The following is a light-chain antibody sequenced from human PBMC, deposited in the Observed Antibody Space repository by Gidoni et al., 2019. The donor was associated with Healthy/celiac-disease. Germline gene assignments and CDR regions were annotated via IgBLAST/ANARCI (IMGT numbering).Light chain of an antibody. CDR3: QQYGSSPLVT. J-gene: IGKJ5*01. V-gene: IGKV3-20*01. CDR2: GAS. CDR1: QSVSSSY. Sequence: EIVLTQSPGTLSLSPGERATISCRASQSVSSSYLAWYQQKPGQAPRLRIYGASSRATGIPDRFSGSGSGTDFTLTISRLEPEDFAVYYCQQYGSSPLVTFGQGTRLEIK.